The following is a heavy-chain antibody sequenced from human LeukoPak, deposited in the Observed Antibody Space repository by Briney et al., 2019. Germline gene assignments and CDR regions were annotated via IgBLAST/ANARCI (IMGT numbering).Heavy chain of an antibody. CDR1: GFTFSSYW. Sequence: GGSLRLSCAATGFTFSSYWMSWVRQAPGKGLEWVANIKQDGSEKYYVDSVKGRFTISRDNAKNSLYLQMNSLRAEDTAVYYCARDETVVGYAQRVTRGVGAFDIWGQGTMVTVSS. J-gene: IGHJ3*02. CDR2: IKQDGSEK. D-gene: IGHD2-2*01. V-gene: IGHV3-7*01. CDR3: ARDETVVGYAQRVTRGVGAFDI.